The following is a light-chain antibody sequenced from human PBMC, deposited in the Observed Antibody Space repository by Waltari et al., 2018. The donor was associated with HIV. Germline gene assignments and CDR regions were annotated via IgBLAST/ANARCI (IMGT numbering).Light chain of an antibody. CDR2: QAA. J-gene: IGKJ2*01. CDR1: HTISGV. V-gene: IGKV1-5*03. Sequence: DIQMTQSPPALSNSVGDRVTITFRASHTISGVWVWYQQRPGKAPKLRIHQAATLDTWVPSRFSGSRSGTEFTLTISSLQPDDFATYYCQQYKSYPYTFGQGTKLEIK. CDR3: QQYKSYPYT.